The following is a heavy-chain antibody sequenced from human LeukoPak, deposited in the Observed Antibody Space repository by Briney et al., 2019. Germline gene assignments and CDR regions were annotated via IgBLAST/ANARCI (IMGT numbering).Heavy chain of an antibody. CDR3: ARARWQLVPYFAS. Sequence: VASVKVSCKASGYTFTDYYMHWVRQAPGQGLEWMGWINPNSGGTNFAQKFRGRVAMTRDTSISTAYLELGSLRCDDTAVYFCARARWQLVPYFASWGQGTLVTVSS. CDR1: GYTFTDYY. V-gene: IGHV1-2*02. J-gene: IGHJ4*02. D-gene: IGHD6-6*01. CDR2: INPNSGGT.